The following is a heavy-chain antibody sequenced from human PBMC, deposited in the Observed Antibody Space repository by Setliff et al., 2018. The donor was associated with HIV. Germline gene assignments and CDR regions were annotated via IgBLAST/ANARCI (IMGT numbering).Heavy chain of an antibody. V-gene: IGHV3-7*01. CDR2: VTPDGGDK. CDR3: GRDVHIAAADS. Sequence: GGSLRLSCAASGFMFGVDWMSWVRQTPGKGLEWVASVTPDGGDKYYANSMRGRFTISRDNAKNTVYLQMSSLRAEDTAVYYCGRDVHIAAADSWGQGALVTVSS. D-gene: IGHD6-13*01. CDR1: GFMFGVDW. J-gene: IGHJ4*02.